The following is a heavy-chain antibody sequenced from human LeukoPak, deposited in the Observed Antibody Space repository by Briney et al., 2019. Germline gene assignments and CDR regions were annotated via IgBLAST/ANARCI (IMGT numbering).Heavy chain of an antibody. Sequence: SETLSLTCTVSGGSISTYYWSWIRQPPGKGLEWIGYIYYSGSTNYNPSLKSRVTISVGTPKNQFSLKLTSVTAADTAVYYCVRDRDSGTYYYYYGMDVWGQGTTVTVSS. CDR3: VRDRDSGTYYYYYGMDV. CDR1: GGSISTYY. CDR2: IYYSGST. V-gene: IGHV4-59*01. J-gene: IGHJ6*02. D-gene: IGHD1-26*01.